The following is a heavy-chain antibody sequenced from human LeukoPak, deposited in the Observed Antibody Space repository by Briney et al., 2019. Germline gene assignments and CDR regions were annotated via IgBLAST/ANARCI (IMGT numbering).Heavy chain of an antibody. J-gene: IGHJ4*02. Sequence: VKVSCKASGGTFSSYAISWVRQAPGQGLEWMGRIIPILGIANYAQKFQGRVTITADKSTSTAYMELSSLGSEDTAVYYCARAEQLVPYYFDYWGQGTLVTVSS. CDR3: ARAEQLVPYYFDY. V-gene: IGHV1-69*04. CDR2: IIPILGIA. D-gene: IGHD6-13*01. CDR1: GGTFSSYA.